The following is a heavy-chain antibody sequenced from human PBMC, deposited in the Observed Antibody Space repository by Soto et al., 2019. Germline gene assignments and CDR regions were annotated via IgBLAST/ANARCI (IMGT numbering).Heavy chain of an antibody. CDR3: ARDQSDIVVVPAADYYYGMDV. J-gene: IGHJ6*02. V-gene: IGHV3-48*02. CDR2: ISSSRSAI. Sequence: EVQLVESGGDLVQPGGSLRLSCAASGFTFSSYSMNWVRQAPGKGLEGVSYISSSRSAIYYADSVKGRFTISRDNAKNSLYLQMNSLRDEDTAVYYCARDQSDIVVVPAADYYYGMDVWGQGTTVTVSS. D-gene: IGHD2-2*01. CDR1: GFTFSSYS.